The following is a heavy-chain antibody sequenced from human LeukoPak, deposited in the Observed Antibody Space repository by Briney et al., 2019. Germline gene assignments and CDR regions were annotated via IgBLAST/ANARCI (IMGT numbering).Heavy chain of an antibody. CDR3: ARGGPSHYYGLDV. Sequence: GESLKISCKGSGYSFTSYDINWVRQATGQGLEWMGWMSSNSVNTGYAQKFQGRVTMTRNTSITTAYVELSSLRSEDTAVYYCARGGPSHYYGLDVWGQGTTVTVSS. CDR2: MSSNSVNT. J-gene: IGHJ6*02. CDR1: GYSFTSYD. V-gene: IGHV1-8*01.